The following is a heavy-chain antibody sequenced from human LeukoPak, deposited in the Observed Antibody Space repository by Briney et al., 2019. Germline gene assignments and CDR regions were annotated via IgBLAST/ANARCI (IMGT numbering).Heavy chain of an antibody. J-gene: IGHJ4*02. CDR2: IIPIFGTA. Sequence: SVKVSCKASGYTFTSYDINWVRQAPGQGLEWMGGIIPIFGTANYAQKFQGRVTITADKSTSTAYMELSSLRSEDTAVYYCARGGGYSYGYVPFDYWGQGTLVTVSS. CDR1: GYTFTSYD. V-gene: IGHV1-69*06. D-gene: IGHD5-18*01. CDR3: ARGGGYSYGYVPFDY.